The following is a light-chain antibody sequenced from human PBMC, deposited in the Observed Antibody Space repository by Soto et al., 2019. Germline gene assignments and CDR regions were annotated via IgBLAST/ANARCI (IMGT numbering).Light chain of an antibody. Sequence: EIVLAQSPASLSLSPGEVATLSCSASQSVSSYLAWYQQKPGQAPRLLIYDASNRATGIPARFSGSGSGTDFTLTISSLEPEDFAVYYCQKRSNWPLNFGGGTKVDIK. V-gene: IGKV3-11*01. CDR3: QKRSNWPLN. CDR1: QSVSSY. CDR2: DAS. J-gene: IGKJ4*01.